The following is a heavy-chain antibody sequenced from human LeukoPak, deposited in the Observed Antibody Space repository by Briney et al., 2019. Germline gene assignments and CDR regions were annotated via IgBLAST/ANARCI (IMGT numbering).Heavy chain of an antibody. J-gene: IGHJ4*02. V-gene: IGHV1-3*01. CDR2: INPGNGNT. Sequence: GASVKISCKASGYTFTNSAIHWVRQAPGQRLEWMGWINPGNGNTKYSPKFQYRVTITRDTSASTAHMELISLTSEDTAVYYCATGRLGEMATINFDYWGQGTLVTVSS. CDR1: GYTFTNSA. CDR3: ATGRLGEMATINFDY. D-gene: IGHD5-24*01.